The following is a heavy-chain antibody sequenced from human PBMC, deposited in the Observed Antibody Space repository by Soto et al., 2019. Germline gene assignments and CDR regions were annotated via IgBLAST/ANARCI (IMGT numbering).Heavy chain of an antibody. V-gene: IGHV3-7*05. D-gene: IGHD6-19*01. CDR3: AGGSGWISDT. CDR2: IKDDGGDE. CDR1: GFTFSPYW. Sequence: EVQLVESGGGLVQPGGSLSLSCAASGFTFSPYWMSWVRQAPGKGLEWVAIIKDDGGDELYLEAVRGRFTISRDNAKKSLYLAMDRLRVEDTAVYYCAGGSGWISDTWGQGTLVTVSS. J-gene: IGHJ5*02.